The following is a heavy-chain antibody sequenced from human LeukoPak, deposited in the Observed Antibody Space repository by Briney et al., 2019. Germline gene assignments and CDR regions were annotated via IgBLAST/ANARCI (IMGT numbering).Heavy chain of an antibody. V-gene: IGHV3-30*02. J-gene: IGHJ4*02. CDR2: IRYDGSNK. CDR1: GFTFSSYG. D-gene: IGHD4-23*01. Sequence: GGSLRLSCAASGFTFSSYGMHWVRQAPGKGLEWVAFIRYDGSNKYYADSVKGRFTISRDNSKNTLYLQMNSLRAEDTAVYYCARSPLYGGNSGSLDYWGQGTLVTVSS. CDR3: ARSPLYGGNSGSLDY.